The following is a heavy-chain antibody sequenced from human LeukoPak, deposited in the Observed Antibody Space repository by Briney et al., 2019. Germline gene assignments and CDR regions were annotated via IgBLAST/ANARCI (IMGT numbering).Heavy chain of an antibody. CDR1: GGSISSSSYY. CDR3: ARGIGRYGY. Sequence: KPSETLSLTCTVSGGSISSSSYYWGWIRQPPGKGLEWIGSIYYSGSTYYNPSLKSRVTISVDTSKNQFSLKLSSVTAADTAVYYCARGIGRYGYWGQGTLVTVSS. D-gene: IGHD3-9*01. V-gene: IGHV4-39*07. CDR2: IYYSGST. J-gene: IGHJ4*02.